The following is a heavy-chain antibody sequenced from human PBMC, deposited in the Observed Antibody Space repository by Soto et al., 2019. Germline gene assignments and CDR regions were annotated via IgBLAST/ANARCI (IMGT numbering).Heavy chain of an antibody. CDR1: GGSISSYY. CDR3: ARGYCSGGSCYRH. Sequence: SETLSLTCTVSGGSISSYYWSWIRQPPGKGLEWIGYIYYSGSTNYNPSLKSRVTISVDTSKNQFSLKLSSVTAADTAVYYCARGYCSGGSCYRHWGHGTLVTVSS. D-gene: IGHD2-15*01. J-gene: IGHJ1*01. V-gene: IGHV4-59*01. CDR2: IYYSGST.